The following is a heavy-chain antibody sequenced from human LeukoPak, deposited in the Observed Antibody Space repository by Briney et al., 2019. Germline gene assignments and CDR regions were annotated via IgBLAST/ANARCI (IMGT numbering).Heavy chain of an antibody. V-gene: IGHV4-59*08. CDR1: GGSITSDY. Sequence: SETLSLTCTVSGGSITSDYWSWIRQPPGKGLEWIAYIRYSGTTNYNPSLKSRVAISLDTSKNQFSLKLSSVTAADTAVYYCARHERSMITFGGEFDYWGQGTLVTVSS. J-gene: IGHJ4*02. CDR3: ARHERSMITFGGEFDY. CDR2: IRYSGTT. D-gene: IGHD3-16*01.